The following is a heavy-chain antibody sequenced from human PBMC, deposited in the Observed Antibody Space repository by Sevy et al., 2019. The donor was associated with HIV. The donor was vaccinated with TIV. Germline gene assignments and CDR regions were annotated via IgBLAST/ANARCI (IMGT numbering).Heavy chain of an antibody. Sequence: GGSLRLSCVGSGFIFDDYGMHWVRQAPGKGLEWVALISHDGGKKYYGDSVKGRFTISRDNFKNTLYLQMNTLRRDDTAAYFCTKDPPVYGDFPYGMDVWGQGTTVTVSS. CDR3: TKDPPVYGDFPYGMDV. CDR1: GFIFDDYG. V-gene: IGHV3-30*18. CDR2: ISHDGGKK. D-gene: IGHD4-17*01. J-gene: IGHJ6*02.